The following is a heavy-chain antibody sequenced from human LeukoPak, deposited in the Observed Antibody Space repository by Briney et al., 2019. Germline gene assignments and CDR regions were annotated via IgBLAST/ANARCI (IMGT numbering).Heavy chain of an antibody. CDR1: GYTFTGYY. Sequence: ASVKVSCKASGYTFTGYYMHWVRQAPGQGLEWMGWINPNSGGTNYAQKFQGWVTMTRDTSISTAYMELSRLRSDGTAVYYCARDPSSSWYFDYWGQGTLVTVSS. J-gene: IGHJ4*02. CDR3: ARDPSSSWYFDY. CDR2: INPNSGGT. V-gene: IGHV1-2*04. D-gene: IGHD6-13*01.